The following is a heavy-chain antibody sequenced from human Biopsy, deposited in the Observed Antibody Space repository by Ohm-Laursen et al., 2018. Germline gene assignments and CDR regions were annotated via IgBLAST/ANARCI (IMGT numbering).Heavy chain of an antibody. J-gene: IGHJ2*01. D-gene: IGHD3-9*01. CDR3: VREPKTGTAEAWYFDL. V-gene: IGHV4-31*02. Sequence: TLSLTWSVSGAPVKTSGYFWAWIRQRPGKGLEWIGYISYNERTHYNPSLTSRLAISFDTSNNRISLQLRSVSVADTAVYYCVREPKTGTAEAWYFDLWGRGSPVTVPS. CDR1: GAPVKTSGYF. CDR2: ISYNERT.